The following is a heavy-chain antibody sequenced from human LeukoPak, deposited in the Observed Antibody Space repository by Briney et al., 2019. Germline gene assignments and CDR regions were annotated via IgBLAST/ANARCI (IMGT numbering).Heavy chain of an antibody. V-gene: IGHV1-18*01. CDR3: ARAYSSSFDCYMDV. CDR2: ISAYNGNT. J-gene: IGHJ6*03. Sequence: ASVKVSCKASGYTFTSYGISWVRQAPGQGLEWMGWISAYNGNTNYSQKLQGRVTMTTDTSTSTAYMELRSLRSDDTAVYYCARAYSSSFDCYMDVWGKGTTVTVSS. CDR1: GYTFTSYG. D-gene: IGHD6-13*01.